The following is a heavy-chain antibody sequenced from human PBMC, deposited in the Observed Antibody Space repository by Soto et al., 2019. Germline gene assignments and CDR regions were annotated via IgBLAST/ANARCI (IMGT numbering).Heavy chain of an antibody. Sequence: QVQLVESGGGVVQPGRSLRLSCAASGFTFSNYGMHWVRQAPGKGLEWVAIIWYDGSNDYYVDSVKGRFTISRDNSKNTLSLQMNSLRAEDTAVYYCARDWWEFQLFYYGLDVWGQGTTVTVSS. J-gene: IGHJ6*02. CDR2: IWYDGSND. CDR1: GFTFSNYG. CDR3: ARDWWEFQLFYYGLDV. V-gene: IGHV3-33*01. D-gene: IGHD1-26*01.